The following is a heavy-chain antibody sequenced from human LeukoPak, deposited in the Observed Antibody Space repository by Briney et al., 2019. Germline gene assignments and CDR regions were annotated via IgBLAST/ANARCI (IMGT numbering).Heavy chain of an antibody. J-gene: IGHJ4*02. CDR1: GFTANSKY. Sequence: PGGSLRLSCAASGFTANSKYMSWIRQAPGTGLEWVSYISSSSSTIYYADSVKGRFSISRAQSKNTLSLQMNSLRAEDTAVYYCARDCSGGSCYAFDYWGQGTLVTVSS. D-gene: IGHD2-15*01. CDR3: ARDCSGGSCYAFDY. V-gene: IGHV3-11*01. CDR2: ISSSSSTI.